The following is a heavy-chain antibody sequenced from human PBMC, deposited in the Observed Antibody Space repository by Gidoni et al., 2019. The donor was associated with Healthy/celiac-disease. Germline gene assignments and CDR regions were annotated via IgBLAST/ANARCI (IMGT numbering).Heavy chain of an antibody. D-gene: IGHD5-12*01. CDR1: GFPFSSYG. V-gene: IGHV3-33*01. J-gene: IGHJ4*02. Sequence: QVQLVESGGAVVQPGRSLRLSCAASGFPFSSYGMHWVRQAPGKGLEWVEVIWYDESNKYYAESVKGRFTISRDKSKNTLYLQMNSLSAEDTAVYDCARGSVATIGHYFDYWGQGTLVTVSS. CDR2: IWYDESNK. CDR3: ARGSVATIGHYFDY.